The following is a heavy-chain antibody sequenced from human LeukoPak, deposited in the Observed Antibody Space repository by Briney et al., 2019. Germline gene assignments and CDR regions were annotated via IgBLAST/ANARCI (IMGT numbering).Heavy chain of an antibody. V-gene: IGHV4-59*01. J-gene: IGHJ4*02. CDR1: GGSISSYY. Sequence: SETLSLTCTVSGGSISSYYWSRIRQPPGKGLEWIGYIYYSGSTNYNPSLKSRVTISVDTSKNQFSLKLSSVTAADTAVYYCARAWRWSFDYWGQGTLVTVSS. D-gene: IGHD2-15*01. CDR3: ARAWRWSFDY. CDR2: IYYSGST.